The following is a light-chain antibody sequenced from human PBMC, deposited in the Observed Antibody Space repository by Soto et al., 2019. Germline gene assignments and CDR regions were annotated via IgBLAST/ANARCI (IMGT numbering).Light chain of an antibody. J-gene: IGKJ4*01. CDR2: HAS. Sequence: EIVLTQSPGTLSLSPGESVTLSCRASQSVGQDYLAWFQHKPGQAPRLLVHHASTRATGVPDRFSGSGSGTDFTFTVSRLEPEDFAIYYCHQYASEPLTFGGGTKLEIK. V-gene: IGKV3-20*01. CDR1: QSVGQDY. CDR3: HQYASEPLT.